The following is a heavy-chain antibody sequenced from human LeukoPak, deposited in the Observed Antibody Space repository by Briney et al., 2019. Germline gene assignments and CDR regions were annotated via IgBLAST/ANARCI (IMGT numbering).Heavy chain of an antibody. CDR3: AGSLAYCGGDCRLGDY. D-gene: IGHD2-21*01. CDR1: GFTFSSYA. CDR2: ISGSGGST. Sequence: GGSLRLSCAASGFTFSSYAMSWVRQAPGKGLEWVSAISGSGGSTYYADSVKGRSTISRDNSKNTLYLQMNSLRAEDTAIYYCAGSLAYCGGDCRLGDYWGQGTLVTVSS. J-gene: IGHJ4*02. V-gene: IGHV3-23*01.